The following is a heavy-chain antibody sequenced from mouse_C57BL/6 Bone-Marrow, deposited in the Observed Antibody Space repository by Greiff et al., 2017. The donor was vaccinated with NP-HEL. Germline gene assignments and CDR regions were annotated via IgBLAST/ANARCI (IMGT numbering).Heavy chain of an antibody. CDR1: GYTFTSYT. CDR2: INPSSGYT. D-gene: IGHD1-1*01. Sequence: QVQLKESGAELARPGASVKMSCKASGYTFTSYTMHWVKQRPGQGLEWIGYINPSSGYTKYNQKFKDKATLTADKSSSTAYMQLSSLTSEDSAVYYCARSYYGSSSFDYWGQGTTLTVSS. V-gene: IGHV1-4*01. CDR3: ARSYYGSSSFDY. J-gene: IGHJ2*01.